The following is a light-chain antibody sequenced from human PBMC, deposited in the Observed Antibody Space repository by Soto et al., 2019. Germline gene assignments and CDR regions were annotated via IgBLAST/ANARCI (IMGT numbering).Light chain of an antibody. CDR3: QSYDSSLSGLV. V-gene: IGLV1-40*01. CDR2: GNS. CDR1: SSNIGAGYD. Sequence: QSVLTQPPSVSGAPGQRVTISCTGSSSNIGAGYDVHWYQQLPGTAPKLLIYGNSNRPSGVPDRFSGSKSGTSDSLDITGLQAEDEADYYCQSYDSSLSGLVFGGGTKVTVL. J-gene: IGLJ3*02.